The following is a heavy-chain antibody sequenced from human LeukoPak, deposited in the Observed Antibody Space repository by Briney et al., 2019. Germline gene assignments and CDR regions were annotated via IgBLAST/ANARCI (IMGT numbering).Heavy chain of an antibody. V-gene: IGHV1-2*02. CDR3: ARVQGYGDYFDY. CDR1: GYTFTGYY. CDR2: INPKSGGT. J-gene: IGHJ4*02. D-gene: IGHD4-17*01. Sequence: ASVKVSCKASGYTFTGYYTHWVRQAPGQGLEWMGWINPKSGGTKYAQKFQGRVTMTRDTSITTAYMELSRLRSDDTAVYYCARVQGYGDYFDYWGQGTLLTVSS.